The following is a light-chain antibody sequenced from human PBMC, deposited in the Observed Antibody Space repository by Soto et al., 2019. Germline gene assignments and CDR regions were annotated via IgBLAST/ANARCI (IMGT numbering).Light chain of an antibody. CDR1: QSINNW. V-gene: IGKV1-5*01. CDR3: QQYDTYPLT. Sequence: GDRVTITCRASQSINNWLAWYKQKPGKAPKFLIYDASTLETGVPSRFSGSASGTEFTLTISGLQPEDVASYYCQQYDTYPLTFGGGTRVELK. J-gene: IGKJ4*01. CDR2: DAS.